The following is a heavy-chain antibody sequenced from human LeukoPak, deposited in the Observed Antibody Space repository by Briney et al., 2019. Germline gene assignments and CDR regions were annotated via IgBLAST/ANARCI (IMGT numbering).Heavy chain of an antibody. CDR3: IRRGSIAVAGMGDY. CDR2: IRSKANSYAT. D-gene: IGHD6-19*01. Sequence: TGGSLRLSCTASGFTFSGSALHWVRQASGKGLEWVGRIRSKANSYATAYAASVKGRFTISRDDSKNTAYLQMNSLKTEDTAVYYCIRRGSIAVAGMGDYWGQGTLVTVSS. V-gene: IGHV3-73*01. J-gene: IGHJ4*02. CDR1: GFTFSGSA.